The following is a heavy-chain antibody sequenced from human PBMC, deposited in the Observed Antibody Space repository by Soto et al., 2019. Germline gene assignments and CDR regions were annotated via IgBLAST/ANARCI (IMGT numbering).Heavy chain of an antibody. CDR3: ARGKRAVAAAYFDY. D-gene: IGHD6-13*01. J-gene: IGHJ4*02. V-gene: IGHV4-34*01. CDR1: GGSFSGYS. CDR2: INHSGST. Sequence: SETLSLTCAVYGGSFSGYSLSWIRQAPGKGLEWIGEINHSGSTNYTPSLKSRVTISVDTSKNPFSLKLRSVTAADTAVYYCARGKRAVAAAYFDYWGQGTLVTVSS.